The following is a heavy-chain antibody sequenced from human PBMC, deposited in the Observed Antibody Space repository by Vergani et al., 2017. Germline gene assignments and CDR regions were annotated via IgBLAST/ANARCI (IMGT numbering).Heavy chain of an antibody. CDR2: ISGSGGST. Sequence: EVQLLESGGGLVQPGGSLRLSCAASGFTFSSYAMSWVRQAPGKGLEWVSAISGSGGSTYYADSVKGRFTISRDNSKNTLYLQMNSLRAEDTAVYYCARDQSSSWANDYWGQGTLVTVSS. D-gene: IGHD6-13*01. CDR1: GFTFSSYA. V-gene: IGHV3-23*01. J-gene: IGHJ4*02. CDR3: ARDQSSSWANDY.